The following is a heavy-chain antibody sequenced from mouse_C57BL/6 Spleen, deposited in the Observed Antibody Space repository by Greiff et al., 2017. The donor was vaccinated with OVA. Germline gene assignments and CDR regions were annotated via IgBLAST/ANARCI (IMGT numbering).Heavy chain of an antibody. CDR3: ARHTITRYFDV. J-gene: IGHJ1*03. Sequence: EVMLVESGGGLVKPGGSLKLSCAASGFTFSSYTMSWVRQTPEKRLEWVATISGGGGNTYYPDSVKGRFTISRDNAKNTLYLQMSSLRSEDTALYYCARHTITRYFDVWGTGTTVTVSS. D-gene: IGHD2-4*01. CDR2: ISGGGGNT. V-gene: IGHV5-9*01. CDR1: GFTFSSYT.